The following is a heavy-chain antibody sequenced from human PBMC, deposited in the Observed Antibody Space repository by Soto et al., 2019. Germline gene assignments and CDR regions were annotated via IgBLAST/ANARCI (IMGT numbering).Heavy chain of an antibody. D-gene: IGHD6-13*01. Sequence: ASVKVYGKASGYTFTNAGINWVRQAPGQGLEWMGWIDPNSGGTNYAQKFQVWVTMTRDTSISTAYMELSRLRSDDTAVYYCARDLRDRYSSSWY. CDR1: GYTFTNAG. J-gene: IGHJ2*01. CDR2: IDPNSGGT. CDR3: ARDLRDRYSSSWY. V-gene: IGHV1-2*04.